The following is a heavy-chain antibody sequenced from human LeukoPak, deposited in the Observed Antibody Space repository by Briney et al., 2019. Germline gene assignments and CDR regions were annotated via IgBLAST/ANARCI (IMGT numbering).Heavy chain of an antibody. V-gene: IGHV4-30-4*01. J-gene: IGHJ4*02. Sequence: SQTLSLTCTVSGVSISSGDYYWSWIRQPPGKGLEWIGYIYYSGSTYYNPSLKSRVTISVDTSKNQFSLKLSSVTAADTAVYYCARGIAAAGLGSHWGQGTLVTVSS. CDR1: GVSISSGDYY. CDR3: ARGIAAAGLGSH. D-gene: IGHD6-13*01. CDR2: IYYSGST.